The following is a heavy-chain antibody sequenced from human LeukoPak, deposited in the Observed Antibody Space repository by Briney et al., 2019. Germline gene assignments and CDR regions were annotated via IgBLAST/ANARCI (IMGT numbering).Heavy chain of an antibody. CDR3: ASLGTISHYYYYGMDV. D-gene: IGHD5-12*01. J-gene: IGHJ6*02. CDR1: GGTFSGYY. V-gene: IGHV4-34*01. CDR2: INHSGST. Sequence: SGTLTLTCAVYGGTFSGYYWSWIRQPPGKGLEWMGEINHSGSTNYNPSLKSRVTISVDTSKNQFSLKLSSVTAADTAVYYCASLGTISHYYYYGMDVWGQGTMVTVSS.